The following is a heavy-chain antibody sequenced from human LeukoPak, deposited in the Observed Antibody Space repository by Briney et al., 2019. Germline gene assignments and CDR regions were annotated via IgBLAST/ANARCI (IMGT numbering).Heavy chain of an antibody. CDR2: INPKSGGT. CDR1: GYTFTGYY. J-gene: IGHJ4*02. Sequence: ASVKVSCKASGYTFTGYYMHWVRQAPGQGLEWMGWINPKSGGTNYAQKFQGRVTMTRDTSISTAYMELSRLRSDDTAVYYCASVTLSAYDVDYRGQGTLVTVSS. CDR3: ASVTLSAYDVDY. D-gene: IGHD5-12*01. V-gene: IGHV1-2*02.